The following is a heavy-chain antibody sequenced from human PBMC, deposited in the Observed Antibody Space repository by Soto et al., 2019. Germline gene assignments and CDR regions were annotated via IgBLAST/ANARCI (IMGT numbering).Heavy chain of an antibody. J-gene: IGHJ6*04. D-gene: IGHD3-3*02. CDR1: GFTFSSYW. Sequence: GGSLRLSCAASGFTFSSYWMHWVRQAPGKGLVWVSRINSDGSSTSYADSVKGRFTISRDNAKNTLYLQMNSLRAEDTAVYYCARTFLEWSLGLDVWGKGTTVTVSS. V-gene: IGHV3-74*01. CDR2: INSDGSST. CDR3: ARTFLEWSLGLDV.